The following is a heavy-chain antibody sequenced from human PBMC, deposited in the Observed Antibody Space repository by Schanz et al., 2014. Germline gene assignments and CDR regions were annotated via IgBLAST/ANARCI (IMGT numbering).Heavy chain of an antibody. CDR2: ISGSGGST. CDR1: GFTFSSYT. J-gene: IGHJ4*02. V-gene: IGHV3-23*01. CDR3: AKDLHSNSGNYYSYYFDS. Sequence: EVQLLESGGTVVQPGGSLRLSCAASGFTFSSYTMNWVRQAPGKGLEWVSAISGSGGSTVYADSVKARFTISRDNSKNSVSLQMDSLRPEDTAVYFCAKDLHSNSGNYYSYYFDSWGPGALVTVSS. D-gene: IGHD3-10*01.